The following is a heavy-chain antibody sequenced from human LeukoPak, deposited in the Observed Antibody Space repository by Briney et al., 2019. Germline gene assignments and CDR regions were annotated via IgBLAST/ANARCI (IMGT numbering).Heavy chain of an antibody. V-gene: IGHV4-34*01. Sequence: SETLSLTCAVYGASFSGYYWSWISQPPGKGLECIGEINDGGTTNYNPSLKSRVSISIDRSKNHFYLILTSVTAADTATYYCARSFYSNYDKWFDPWGQGTLVTVSS. CDR2: INDGGTT. CDR1: GASFSGYY. J-gene: IGHJ5*02. D-gene: IGHD4-11*01. CDR3: ARSFYSNYDKWFDP.